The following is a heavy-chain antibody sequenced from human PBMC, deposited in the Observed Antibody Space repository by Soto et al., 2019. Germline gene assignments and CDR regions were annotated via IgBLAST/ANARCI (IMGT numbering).Heavy chain of an antibody. Sequence: EVQLLESGGGLVQPGGSLRLSCAASGFTFTYYAMAWVRQAPGKGLEWVSVISGSGGRTYYADSVKGRFIISRDNSNNTLYLQMNNLRVEDTAVYYCAKGFDYIWGTYRYFDYWGQGSLVTVSS. V-gene: IGHV3-23*01. CDR3: AKGFDYIWGTYRYFDY. D-gene: IGHD3-16*01. CDR1: GFTFTYYA. J-gene: IGHJ4*02. CDR2: ISGSGGRT.